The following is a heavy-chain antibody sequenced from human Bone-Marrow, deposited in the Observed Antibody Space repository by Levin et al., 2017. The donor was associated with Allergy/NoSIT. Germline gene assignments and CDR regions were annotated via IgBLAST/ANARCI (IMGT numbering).Heavy chain of an antibody. J-gene: IGHJ4*02. V-gene: IGHV3-53*01. Sequence: PGGSLRLSCAASGFTVSSNYMSWVRQAPGKGPEWASVIYSGGSTYYADSVKGRFTISRDNSKNTLYLQMNSLRAEDTAVYYCARGWFGELLSHWGQGTLVTVSS. CDR2: IYSGGST. CDR1: GFTVSSNY. CDR3: ARGWFGELLSH. D-gene: IGHD3-10*01.